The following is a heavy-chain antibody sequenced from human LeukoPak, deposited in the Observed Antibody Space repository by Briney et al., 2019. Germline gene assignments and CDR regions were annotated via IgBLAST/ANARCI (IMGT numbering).Heavy chain of an antibody. CDR1: GYTFTGYY. Sequence: ASVKVSCKASGYTFTGYYMHWVRQAPGQGLEWMGWINPNSGGTNYAQKFQGRVTMTRDTSISTAYMELSSLRSEDTAVYYCAINVEGDYFDYWGQGTLVTVSS. CDR3: AINVEGDYFDY. J-gene: IGHJ4*02. CDR2: INPNSGGT. V-gene: IGHV1-2*02.